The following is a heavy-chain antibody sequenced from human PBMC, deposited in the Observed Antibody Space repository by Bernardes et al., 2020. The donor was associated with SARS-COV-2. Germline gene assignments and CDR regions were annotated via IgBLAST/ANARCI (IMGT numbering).Heavy chain of an antibody. J-gene: IGHJ5*02. CDR1: GFTFSNYA. Sequence: GGSLRLSCAASGFTFSNYALHWVRQAPGKGLEWISIISYDGSNKYYADSVKGRFTISRDNSKNTVYLQMSSLRAEDTAVYYCARDTFIVTVSTSIGGFDPWGQGTLVTVSS. V-gene: IGHV3-30*04. D-gene: IGHD3-10*01. CDR3: ARDTFIVTVSTSIGGFDP. CDR2: ISYDGSNK.